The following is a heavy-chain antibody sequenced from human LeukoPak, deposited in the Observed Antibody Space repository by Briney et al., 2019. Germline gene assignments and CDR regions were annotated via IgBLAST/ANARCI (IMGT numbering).Heavy chain of an antibody. CDR3: ARVSIGWYHFDY. D-gene: IGHD6-19*01. J-gene: IGHJ4*02. CDR1: GFTFITYW. CDR2: INPDGSTT. V-gene: IGHV3-74*01. Sequence: PGGSLRLSCAASGFTFITYWMHWVRQAPGKGLVWISRINPDGSTTSYADSVKGRFTVSRDNAKNTLYLQMNSLRAEDTAMYYCARVSIGWYHFDYWGQGTLVTVSS.